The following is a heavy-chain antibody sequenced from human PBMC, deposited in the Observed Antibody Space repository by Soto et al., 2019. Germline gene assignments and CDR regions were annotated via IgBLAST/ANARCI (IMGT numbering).Heavy chain of an antibody. CDR1: GYTFSNYG. V-gene: IGHV1-18*04. CDR3: ARRSGTTIFDF. D-gene: IGHD1-1*01. Sequence: QVQLVQSGAEVKKSGASVKVSCKASGYTFSNYGISWVRQAPGQGLEWMGWIRVYSGGTHYAQNFRGRVTMTADTSTTTAYMDLSNLTSDDTAVYFCARRSGTTIFDFWGPGTLVTVSS. J-gene: IGHJ4*02. CDR2: IRVYSGGT.